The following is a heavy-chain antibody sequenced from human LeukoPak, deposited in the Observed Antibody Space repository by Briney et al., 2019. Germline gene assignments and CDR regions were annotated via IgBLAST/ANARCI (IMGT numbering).Heavy chain of an antibody. V-gene: IGHV3-53*01. CDR3: ARVSGWYSFDY. J-gene: IGHJ4*02. D-gene: IGHD6-19*01. CDR2: IYSGGST. Sequence: GGSLRLSCAASGFTVSSNYMSWVRQAPGKGLEWVAVIYSGGSTYYADSVKGRFTISRDNSRNTLYLQMNSLRAEDTAVYYCARVSGWYSFDYWGQGTLVTVSS. CDR1: GFTVSSNY.